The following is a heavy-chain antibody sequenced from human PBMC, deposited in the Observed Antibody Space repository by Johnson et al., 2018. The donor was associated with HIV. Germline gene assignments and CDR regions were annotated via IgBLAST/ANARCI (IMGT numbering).Heavy chain of an antibody. D-gene: IGHD3-22*01. V-gene: IGHV3-30*02. CDR1: GFTFSSYG. Sequence: QVQLVESGGGVVQPGGSLRLSCAASGFTFSSYGMHWVRQAPGKGLEWVAFIRYDGSNKYYADSVKGRFTISRDNSKNTLYLQRNSLRAEDTAVYYCAKETRDSRSAFDIWGQGTMVTVSS. J-gene: IGHJ3*02. CDR3: AKETRDSRSAFDI. CDR2: IRYDGSNK.